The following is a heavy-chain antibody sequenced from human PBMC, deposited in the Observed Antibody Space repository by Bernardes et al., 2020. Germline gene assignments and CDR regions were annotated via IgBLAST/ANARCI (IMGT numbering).Heavy chain of an antibody. CDR1: GGTFSSYA. Sequence: SVKVSCKASGGTFSSYAISWVRQAPGQGLEWMGGIIPIFGTANYAQKFQGRVTITADESTSTAYMELSSLRSEDTAVYYCARGGITMVRGVIINFDYWGQGTLVTVSS. J-gene: IGHJ4*02. CDR3: ARGGITMVRGVIINFDY. CDR2: IIPIFGTA. V-gene: IGHV1-69*13. D-gene: IGHD3-10*01.